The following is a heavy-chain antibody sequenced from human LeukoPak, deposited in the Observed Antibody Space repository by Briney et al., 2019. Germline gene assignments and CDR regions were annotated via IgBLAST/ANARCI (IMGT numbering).Heavy chain of an antibody. V-gene: IGHV1-18*01. J-gene: IGHJ3*02. CDR1: GYTFTSYG. Sequence: ASVKVSCKASGYTFTSYGISWVRQAPGQGLEWMGWISAYNGNTNYAQKLQGRVTMTTDTSTSTAYMELRNLRSDDTAVYYCARVVTMIVVVYPTSAFDIWGQGTMVTVSS. CDR3: ARVVTMIVVVYPTSAFDI. CDR2: ISAYNGNT. D-gene: IGHD3-22*01.